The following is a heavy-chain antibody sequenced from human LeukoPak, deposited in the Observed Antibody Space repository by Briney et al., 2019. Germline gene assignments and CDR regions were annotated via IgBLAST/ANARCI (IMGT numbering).Heavy chain of an antibody. J-gene: IGHJ6*02. D-gene: IGHD4-17*01. CDR2: IKQDGSEK. Sequence: GGSLRLSCAASGFTFSSYWMSWVRQAPGKGLEWVANIKQDGSEKYYVDSVKGRFTISRDNAKNSLYLQMNSLRAEDTAEYYCVKDLELSRYGDQIYAMDVWGQGTTVTVSS. V-gene: IGHV3-7*03. CDR3: VKDLELSRYGDQIYAMDV. CDR1: GFTFSSYW.